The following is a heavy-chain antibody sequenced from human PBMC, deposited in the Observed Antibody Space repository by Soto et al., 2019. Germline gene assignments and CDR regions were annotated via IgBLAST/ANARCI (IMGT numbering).Heavy chain of an antibody. Sequence: GGSLRLSCAASGFTFSSYAMSWVRQAPGKGLEWVSAISGSGGSTYYADSVKGRFTISRDNSKNTRYLQMNSLRAEDTAVYYCAKTAMGAANQIKYSSGWYRFDYWGQGTLVTVSS. CDR3: AKTAMGAANQIKYSSGWYRFDY. CDR1: GFTFSSYA. V-gene: IGHV3-23*01. J-gene: IGHJ4*02. D-gene: IGHD6-19*01. CDR2: ISGSGGST.